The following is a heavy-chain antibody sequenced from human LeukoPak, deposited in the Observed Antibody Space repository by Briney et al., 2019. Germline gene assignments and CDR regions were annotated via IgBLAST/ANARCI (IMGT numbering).Heavy chain of an antibody. Sequence: PGGSLRLSCAASGFTFSSYSMNWVRQAPGKGLEWVSSISSSSSYIYYADSVKGRFTISRDNAKNSLYLQMNSLRAEDTAVYYCARDGQDGGTYHFDYWGQGTLVTVSS. CDR2: ISSSSSYI. D-gene: IGHD4-23*01. V-gene: IGHV3-21*01. CDR1: GFTFSSYS. CDR3: ARDGQDGGTYHFDY. J-gene: IGHJ4*02.